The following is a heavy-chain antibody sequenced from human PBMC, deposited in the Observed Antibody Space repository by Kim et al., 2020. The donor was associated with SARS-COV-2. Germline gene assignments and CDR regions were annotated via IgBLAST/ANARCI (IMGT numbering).Heavy chain of an antibody. V-gene: IGHV1-2*02. D-gene: IGHD3-10*01. J-gene: IGHJ4*02. Sequence: SGEPYYGQKFQGRVTMTRDTSIRTVYMDLSSLRSDDTATYYCVRESYYYDYWGQGTLVTVSS. CDR2: SGEP. CDR3: VRESYYYDY.